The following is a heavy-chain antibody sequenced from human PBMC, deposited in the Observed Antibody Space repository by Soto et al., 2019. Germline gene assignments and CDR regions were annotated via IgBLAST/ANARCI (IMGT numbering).Heavy chain of an antibody. D-gene: IGHD1-1*01. Sequence: SGPTLVNPTETLTLTCTFSGFSLTTNGVGVGWIRQPPGKALEWLGLFYWDDDKRYSPSLQNRLTISKDTSKNQVVLTMANMAPEDTGTYYCAYRKGAATGTGNWFDPWGQGTPVTVSS. CDR1: GFSLTTNGVG. V-gene: IGHV2-5*02. J-gene: IGHJ5*02. CDR2: FYWDDDK. CDR3: AYRKGAATGTGNWFDP.